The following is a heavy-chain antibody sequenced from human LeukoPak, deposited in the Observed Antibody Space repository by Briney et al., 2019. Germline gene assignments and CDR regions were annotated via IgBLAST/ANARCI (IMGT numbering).Heavy chain of an antibody. J-gene: IGHJ4*02. Sequence: ASVKVSCKASGYTFLNYGITWVRQAPGQGLEWMGWISVYNGGTSYAQNLQGRITMTADTFMTTAYMELTSLRSADTAVYYCARRAGAYSHPYDYWGQGTLVTVSS. CDR2: ISVYNGGT. D-gene: IGHD4/OR15-4a*01. CDR1: GYTFLNYG. CDR3: ARRAGAYSHPYDY. V-gene: IGHV1-18*01.